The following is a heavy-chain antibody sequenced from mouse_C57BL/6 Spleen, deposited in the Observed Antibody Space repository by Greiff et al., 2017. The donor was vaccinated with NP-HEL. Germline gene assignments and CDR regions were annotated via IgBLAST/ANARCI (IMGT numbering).Heavy chain of an antibody. CDR2: IDPANGNT. D-gene: IGHD2-5*01. J-gene: IGHJ4*01. Sequence: VQLKQSVAELVRPGASVKLSCTASGFNIKNTYMHWVKQRPEQGLEWIGRIDPANGNTKYAPKFQGKATITADTSSNTAYLQLSSLTSEDTAIYYCARQAAYYSNYRDYAMDYWGQGTSVTVSS. CDR3: ARQAAYYSNYRDYAMDY. V-gene: IGHV14-3*01. CDR1: GFNIKNTY.